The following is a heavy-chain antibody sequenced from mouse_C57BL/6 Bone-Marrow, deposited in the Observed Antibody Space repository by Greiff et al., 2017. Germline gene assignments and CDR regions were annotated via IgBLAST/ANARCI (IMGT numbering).Heavy chain of an antibody. V-gene: IGHV1-63*01. CDR3: ARGGYDYDVGFAY. CDR1: GYTFTNYW. CDR2: IYPGGGYT. J-gene: IGHJ3*01. Sequence: QVQLQQSGAELVRPGTSVKMSCKASGYTFTNYWIGWAKQRPGHGLEWIGDIYPGGGYTNYNEKFKGKATLTADKSSSTAYMQFSSLTSEDSAIYYCARGGYDYDVGFAYWGQGTLVTVSA. D-gene: IGHD2-4*01.